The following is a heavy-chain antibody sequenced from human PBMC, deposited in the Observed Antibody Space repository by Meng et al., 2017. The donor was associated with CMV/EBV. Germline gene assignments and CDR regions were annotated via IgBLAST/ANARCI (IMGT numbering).Heavy chain of an antibody. CDR3: ARRPGIRSGSYYNWFDP. CDR1: GGTFSSYT. Sequence: SVTVSCKASGGTFSSYTISWVRQAPGQGLEWMGRIIPILGIANYAQKFQGRVTITADKSTSTAYMELSSLRSEDTAVYYCARRPGIRSGSYYNWFDPWGQGTLVTVSS. J-gene: IGHJ5*02. D-gene: IGHD1-26*01. CDR2: IIPILGIA. V-gene: IGHV1-69*02.